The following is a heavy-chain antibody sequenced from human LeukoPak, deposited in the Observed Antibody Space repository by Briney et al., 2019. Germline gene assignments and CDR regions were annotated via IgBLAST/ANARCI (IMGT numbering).Heavy chain of an antibody. CDR3: ARRGAGVVTPAYYYYMDV. J-gene: IGHJ6*03. CDR1: GFTFSSYA. D-gene: IGHD3-22*01. CDR2: ISSNGGST. V-gene: IGHV3-64*01. Sequence: PGGSLRLSCKASGFTFSSYAMHWVRQAPGQGLEYISAISSNGGSTYYANSVKGRFTISRDNSKNTLYLQMGSLRAEDTAVYYCARRGAGVVTPAYYYYMDVWGKGTTVTVSS.